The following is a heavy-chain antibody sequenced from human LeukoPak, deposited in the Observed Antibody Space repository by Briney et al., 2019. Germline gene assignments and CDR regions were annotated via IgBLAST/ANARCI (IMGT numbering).Heavy chain of an antibody. J-gene: IGHJ4*02. Sequence: SETLSLTCTVSGGSISSYYWGWIRQPPGKGLVWIGSIYYSGSTYYNPSLKSRVTISVDTSKNQFSLRLSALTAADTAVYYCAREGYGEIDYWGQGTLVTVSS. V-gene: IGHV4-39*07. CDR3: AREGYGEIDY. CDR1: GGSISSYY. CDR2: IYYSGST. D-gene: IGHD3-10*01.